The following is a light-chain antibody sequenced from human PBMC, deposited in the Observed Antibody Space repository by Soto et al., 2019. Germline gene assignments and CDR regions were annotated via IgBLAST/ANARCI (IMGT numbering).Light chain of an antibody. CDR3: QHRSNWLGT. J-gene: IGKJ3*01. Sequence: EIVLTQSPATLSLSPGERATLSCRASQSVGSFLAWYQQKSGQAPRLLIYDASTRAPGIPARFSVSGSGTDFTLTISSLEPEDFAVYYCQHRSNWLGTFGPGTKVDIK. CDR2: DAS. CDR1: QSVGSF. V-gene: IGKV3-11*01.